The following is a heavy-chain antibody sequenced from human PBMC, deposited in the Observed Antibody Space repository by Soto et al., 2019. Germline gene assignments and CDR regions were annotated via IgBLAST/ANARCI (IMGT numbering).Heavy chain of an antibody. J-gene: IGHJ2*01. CDR3: ARVTAGDYDILTGYYKENWYFDL. V-gene: IGHV4-34*01. D-gene: IGHD3-9*01. Sequence: KPSETLSLTCAVYGESFSGYYWSWIRQPPGKGLEWIGEINHSGSTNYNPSLKSRVTISVDTSKNQFSLKLSSVTAADTAVYYCARVTAGDYDILTGYYKENWYFDLWGRGTLVTVSS. CDR2: INHSGST. CDR1: GESFSGYY.